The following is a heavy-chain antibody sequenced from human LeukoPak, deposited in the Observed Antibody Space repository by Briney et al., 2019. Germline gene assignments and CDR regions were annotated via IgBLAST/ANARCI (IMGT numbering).Heavy chain of an antibody. Sequence: PSETLSLTRAVSGGSISSYYWTWIRQPPGKGLEWIGYIYYSGSTNYNPSLKSRVTLSVDTSENQFSLKLTSVTAADTAVYYCARIRDSGGYYFDCWGQGTLVTVSS. CDR3: ARIRDSGGYYFDC. D-gene: IGHD3-22*01. V-gene: IGHV4-59*01. CDR1: GGSISSYY. CDR2: IYYSGST. J-gene: IGHJ4*02.